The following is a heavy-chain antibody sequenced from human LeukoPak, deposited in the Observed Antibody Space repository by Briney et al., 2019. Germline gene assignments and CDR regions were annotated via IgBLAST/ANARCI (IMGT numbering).Heavy chain of an antibody. J-gene: IGHJ4*02. CDR3: ARDPLYGSGSRAAYYFDY. CDR1: GFTFEDYA. D-gene: IGHD3-10*01. V-gene: IGHV3-43*02. CDR2: ISGNGNNI. Sequence: GGSLRPSCAASGFTFEDYAMHWVRQGPGKGLEWVSLISGNGNNIYYADSVKGRFTISRDNAKNSLYLQMNSLRDEDTAVYYCARDPLYGSGSRAAYYFDYWGQGTLVTVSS.